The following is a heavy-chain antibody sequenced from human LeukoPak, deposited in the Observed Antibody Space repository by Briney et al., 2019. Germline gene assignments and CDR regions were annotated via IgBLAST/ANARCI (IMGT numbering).Heavy chain of an antibody. V-gene: IGHV1-18*01. Sequence: ASVKVSCKASGYTFTSYGISWVRQAPGQGLEWMVWISAYNGNTNYAQKLQCRVTTTTDTSTSTAYMELRSLRSDDTAVYYCVRDAGGGLGSNFDYWGPGTLVTVSS. D-gene: IGHD3-10*01. CDR2: ISAYNGNT. CDR3: VRDAGGGLGSNFDY. CDR1: GYTFTSYG. J-gene: IGHJ4*02.